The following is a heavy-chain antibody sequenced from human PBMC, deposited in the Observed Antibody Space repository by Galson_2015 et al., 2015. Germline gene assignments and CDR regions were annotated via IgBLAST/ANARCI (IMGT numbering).Heavy chain of an antibody. V-gene: IGHV4-4*02. CDR3: AGLLRFLEWQAEFDP. CDR1: GESISNTKW. Sequence: ETLSLTCTVSGESISNTKWWSWVRQPPGKGLEWIADIYHSGSTNYNPSLKSRVAISVDKSRNQFSLKLTSVTAADTAVYYCAGLLRFLEWQAEFDPWGQGVLVTVSS. J-gene: IGHJ5*02. D-gene: IGHD3-3*01. CDR2: IYHSGST.